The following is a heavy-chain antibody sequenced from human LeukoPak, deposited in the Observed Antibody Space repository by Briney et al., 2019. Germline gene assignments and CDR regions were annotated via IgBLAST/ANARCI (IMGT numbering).Heavy chain of an antibody. Sequence: PSETLSLTCTVSGGSISSYYWSWIRQPAGKGLEWIGRIYTSGSTNYNPSLKSRVTISVDTSKNQFSLKLSSVTAADTAVYYCARGPILEWLLSPDYYYYMDVWGKGTTVTVSS. CDR3: ARGPILEWLLSPDYYYYMDV. CDR2: IYTSGST. CDR1: GGSISSYY. J-gene: IGHJ6*03. V-gene: IGHV4-4*07. D-gene: IGHD3-3*01.